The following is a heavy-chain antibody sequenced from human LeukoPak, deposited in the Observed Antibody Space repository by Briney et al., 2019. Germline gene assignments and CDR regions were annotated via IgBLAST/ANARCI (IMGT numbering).Heavy chain of an antibody. V-gene: IGHV4-34*01. CDR1: GGSFSGYY. CDR3: VLDSGVDWFDP. Sequence: SETLSLTCAVYGGSFSGYYWTWIRQPPGKGLEWIGEINHSGNTNYNPSLKSRATISVDTSNKQFSLKLSSVTAADTAVYYCVLDSGVDWFDPWGQGTLVTVSS. CDR2: INHSGNT. D-gene: IGHD2-15*01. J-gene: IGHJ5*02.